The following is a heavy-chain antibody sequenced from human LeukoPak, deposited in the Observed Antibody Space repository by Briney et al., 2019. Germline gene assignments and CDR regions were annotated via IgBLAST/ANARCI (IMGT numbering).Heavy chain of an antibody. J-gene: IGHJ5*02. D-gene: IGHD2-15*01. CDR1: GYTFTSYD. V-gene: IGHV1-8*01. CDR3: ARVRCSGGSCYAWFDP. Sequence: ASVKVSCEASGYTFTSYDINWVRQATGQGLEWMGWMNPNSGNTGYAQKFQGRVTMTRNTSISTAYMELSSLRSEDTAVYYCARVRCSGGSCYAWFDPWGQGTLVTVSS. CDR2: MNPNSGNT.